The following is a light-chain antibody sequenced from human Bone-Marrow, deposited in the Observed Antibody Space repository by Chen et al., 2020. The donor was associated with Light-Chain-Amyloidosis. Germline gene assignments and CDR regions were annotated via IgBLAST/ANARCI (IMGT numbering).Light chain of an antibody. CDR1: QTISSNY. J-gene: IGKJ4*01. CDR2: GSS. V-gene: IGKV3-20*01. Sequence: EIVLTQSPGTLSLSPGEVANLSCRASQTISSNYLTWYQQKFGQAPRLLIYGSSSRATDIPDRFTGGGSGTDFTLTIYRLEPEDFAMHYCQQYGASPLTFGGGTKVEIK. CDR3: QQYGASPLT.